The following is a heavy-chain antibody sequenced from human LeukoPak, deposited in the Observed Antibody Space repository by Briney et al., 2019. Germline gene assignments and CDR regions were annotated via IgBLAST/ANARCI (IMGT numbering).Heavy chain of an antibody. Sequence: GASVKVSCKASGYTFINFGINWVRQAPGQGLEWMGWISGNNDNPNYGQKFQGRFTVTTDSSTNTAYMELRNLRLDDTAVYYCARDGTSTDDYWGQGTLVTVSS. CDR2: ISGNNDNP. CDR1: GYTFINFG. J-gene: IGHJ4*02. CDR3: ARDGTSTDDY. V-gene: IGHV1-18*01. D-gene: IGHD2-2*01.